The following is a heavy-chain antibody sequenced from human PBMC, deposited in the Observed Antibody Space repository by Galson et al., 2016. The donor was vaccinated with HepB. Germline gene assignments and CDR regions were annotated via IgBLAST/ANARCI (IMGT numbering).Heavy chain of an antibody. D-gene: IGHD3-10*01. CDR3: TTVMGQWFGDFSLGQYDGAFDI. J-gene: IGHJ3*02. Sequence: SLRLSCAASAIIFRDAWMTWVRQVPGKGLEWVGHVISTGEGGTTDYAAPVKGRFNISRDDSNNTLYLQMNSLKIEDTAVYYCTTVMGQWFGDFSLGQYDGAFDIWGQGTMVTVSS. CDR2: VISTGEGGTT. V-gene: IGHV3-15*01. CDR1: AIIFRDAW.